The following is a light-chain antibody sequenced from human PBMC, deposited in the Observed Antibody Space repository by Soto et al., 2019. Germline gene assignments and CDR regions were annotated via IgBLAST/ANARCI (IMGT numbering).Light chain of an antibody. Sequence: EIVLTQSPATLSLSPGERATLSCRASQSVSSYLAWYQQKPGQAPRLLIYDASNRATGIPARFSGSGSGTDFTLTISSLEPEDFAVYYCQQRSNWPPGLTFGGGIKVEIK. V-gene: IGKV3-11*01. J-gene: IGKJ4*01. CDR1: QSVSSY. CDR3: QQRSNWPPGLT. CDR2: DAS.